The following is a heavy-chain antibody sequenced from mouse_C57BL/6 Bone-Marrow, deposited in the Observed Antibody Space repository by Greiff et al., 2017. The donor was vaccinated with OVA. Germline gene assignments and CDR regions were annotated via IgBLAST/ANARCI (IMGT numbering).Heavy chain of an antibody. CDR3: ARPGITTVVDYYARDY. CDR1: GFTFSDYG. J-gene: IGHJ4*01. CDR2: LSSGRSTI. Sequence: EVKLVESGGGLVKPGGSLKLSCAASGFTFSDYGLPWVRQAPEKGLEWVAYLSSGRSTIYYADTVKGRFTISRDNAKNTLFLQMTSLRSEDTAMYYCARPGITTVVDYYARDYWGQGTSVTVSS. V-gene: IGHV5-17*01. D-gene: IGHD1-1*01.